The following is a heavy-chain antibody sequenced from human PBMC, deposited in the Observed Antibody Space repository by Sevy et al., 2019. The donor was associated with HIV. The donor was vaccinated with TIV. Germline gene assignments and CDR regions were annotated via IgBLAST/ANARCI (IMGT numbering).Heavy chain of an antibody. V-gene: IGHV3-30*04. CDR1: GFTFSTYG. J-gene: IGHJ6*02. D-gene: IGHD3-3*02. Sequence: GGSLRLSCTASGFTFSTYGLHWVRQAPGKGLEWVAVILYDGSNKYYGDSVKGRFTISRDNSKNTLYLQMNSLRGEDTAVYYCARGLADLPGYYYGMDVWGQGTTVTVSS. CDR2: ILYDGSNK. CDR3: ARGLADLPGYYYGMDV.